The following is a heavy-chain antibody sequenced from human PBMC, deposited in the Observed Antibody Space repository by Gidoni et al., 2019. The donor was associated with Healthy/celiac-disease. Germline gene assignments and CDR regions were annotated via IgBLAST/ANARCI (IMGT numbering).Heavy chain of an antibody. J-gene: IGHJ6*02. D-gene: IGHD3-3*01. Sequence: QVQLVESGGGVVQPGRSLRLSCAASGFTFISYGMHWVRQAPGKGLEWVAVIWYDGSNKYYADSVKGRFTISRDNSKNTLYLQMNSLRAEDTAVYYCASEFWSGYPEGNGMDVWGQGTTVTVSS. CDR2: IWYDGSNK. CDR3: ASEFWSGYPEGNGMDV. V-gene: IGHV3-33*01. CDR1: GFTFISYG.